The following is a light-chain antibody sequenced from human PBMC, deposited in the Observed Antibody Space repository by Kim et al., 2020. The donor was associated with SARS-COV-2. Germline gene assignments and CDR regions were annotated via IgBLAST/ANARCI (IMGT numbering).Light chain of an antibody. V-gene: IGLV2-14*01. CDR3: SSYTSSNTWV. CDR2: DVS. J-gene: IGLJ3*02. CDR1: SSDVGGYKY. Sequence: QSALTQPASVSGSPGQSITISCTGTSSDVGGYKYVSWFQQHPGKAPKLMIYDVSERPSGVSNRFSGSKSGNTASLTISGLQAEDEADYYCSSYTSSNTWVFGGGTQLTVL.